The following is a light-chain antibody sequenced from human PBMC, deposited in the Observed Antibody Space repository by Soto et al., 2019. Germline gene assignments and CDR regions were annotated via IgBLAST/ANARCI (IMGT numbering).Light chain of an antibody. Sequence: ESVLTQSPGTLYLSPGERATLSCRASQSVSSSYLAWYQQKPGQAPRLLIYGASSRATGIPDRFSGSGSGTDFTLTISRLEPEDFAVYYCHQYDSSPLTFGGGTKVEIK. CDR1: QSVSSSY. CDR2: GAS. CDR3: HQYDSSPLT. J-gene: IGKJ4*01. V-gene: IGKV3-20*01.